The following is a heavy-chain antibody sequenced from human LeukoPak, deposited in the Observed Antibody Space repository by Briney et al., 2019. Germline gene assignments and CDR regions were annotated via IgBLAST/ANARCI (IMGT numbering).Heavy chain of an antibody. CDR1: GYSFTGYW. Sequence: GESLKISCKGSGYSFTGYWIGWVRQMPGKGLEWMGIIYPGDSDTRYSPSFQGQVTISADKSISTAYLQWSSLKASDTAMYYCARHRAIPAAGRYYYYGMDVWGRGTTVTVSS. CDR3: ARHRAIPAAGRYYYYGMDV. CDR2: IYPGDSDT. J-gene: IGHJ6*02. D-gene: IGHD6-13*01. V-gene: IGHV5-51*01.